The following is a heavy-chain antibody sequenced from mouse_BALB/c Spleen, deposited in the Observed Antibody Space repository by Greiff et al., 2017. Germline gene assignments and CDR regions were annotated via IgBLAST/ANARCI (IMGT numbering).Heavy chain of an antibody. Sequence: EVQRVESGGGLVQPGGSRKLSCAASGFTFSSFGMHWVRQAPEKGLEWVAYISSGSSTIYYADTVKGRFTISRDNPKNTLFLQMTSLRSEDTAMYYCARSTLLFYYAMDYWGQGTSVTVSS. CDR1: GFTFSSFG. J-gene: IGHJ4*01. V-gene: IGHV5-17*02. CDR3: ARSTLLFYYAMDY. D-gene: IGHD1-1*02. CDR2: ISSGSSTI.